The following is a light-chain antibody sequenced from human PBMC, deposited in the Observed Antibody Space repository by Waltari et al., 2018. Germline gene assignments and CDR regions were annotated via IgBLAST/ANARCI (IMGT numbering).Light chain of an antibody. CDR3: SSCSYTPTTTVV. J-gene: IGLJ1*01. CDR1: CSYVGGYHF. Sequence: QSALTQPASVSGAPGQSITTPCTGTCSYVGGYHFVPWYQHHPGKAPKLIIYEVTDRPSGVSNRFSGSKSGDTASLTISGLQAEDEADYYCSSCSYTPTTTVVFGTGTRVTVL. CDR2: EVT. V-gene: IGLV2-14*01.